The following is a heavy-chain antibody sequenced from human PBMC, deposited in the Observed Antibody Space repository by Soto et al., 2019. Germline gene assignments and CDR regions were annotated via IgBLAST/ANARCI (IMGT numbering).Heavy chain of an antibody. D-gene: IGHD2-15*01. J-gene: IGHJ1*01. CDR1: GYIFTAYS. CDR2: VNPSGGSA. Sequence: QVQVVQSGAEVKKPGASVKVSCKTSGYIFTAYSMHWVRQAPGQGLEWMGVVNPSGGSAHYAQSFEGRVTLTRDTSTSTFYMELSSLRSEDTAVYYCAREENCRGGTCYSEYFHHWGHGTLVTDSS. V-gene: IGHV1-46*01. CDR3: AREENCRGGTCYSEYFHH.